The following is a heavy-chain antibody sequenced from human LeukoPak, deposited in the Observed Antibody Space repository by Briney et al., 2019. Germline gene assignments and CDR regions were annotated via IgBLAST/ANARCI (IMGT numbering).Heavy chain of an antibody. CDR3: ARDPLTWHGTGYLGRFDY. Sequence: GASVKVSCKASGYTFTSYAMNWVRQAPGQGLEWMGWISGYNGKTEYAQKLQGRVTMTTDASTSTAYMELRSLTSDDTAVYYCARDPLTWHGTGYLGRFDYWGQGTLVTVSS. V-gene: IGHV1-18*01. D-gene: IGHD3-9*01. CDR2: ISGYNGKT. CDR1: GYTFTSYA. J-gene: IGHJ4*02.